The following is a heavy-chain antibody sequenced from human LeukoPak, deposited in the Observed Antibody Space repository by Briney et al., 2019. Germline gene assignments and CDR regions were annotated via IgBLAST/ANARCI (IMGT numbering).Heavy chain of an antibody. J-gene: IGHJ6*02. Sequence: VASVKVSCKASGYTFTSYYMHWVRQAPGQGLEWMGIINPSGGSTSYAQKFQGRVTMTRDTSTSTVYMELSSLRSEDTAVYYCARSPPRYCSGGSCWDYYGMDVWGQGATVTVSS. CDR1: GYTFTSYY. CDR2: INPSGGST. V-gene: IGHV1-46*01. D-gene: IGHD2-15*01. CDR3: ARSPPRYCSGGSCWDYYGMDV.